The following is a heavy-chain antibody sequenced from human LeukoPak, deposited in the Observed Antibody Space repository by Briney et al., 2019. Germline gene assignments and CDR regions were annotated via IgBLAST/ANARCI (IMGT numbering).Heavy chain of an antibody. V-gene: IGHV3-23*01. J-gene: IGHJ4*02. Sequence: GGSLRLSCAASGFTFDNYAMSWVRQAPGKGPEWVSAINGIGDKTYYADSVRGRFSISRDNSKNTLYLQMNTLRAEDTAVYHCAREPIAAPGTADYWGQGTLVTVSS. D-gene: IGHD6-13*01. CDR3: AREPIAAPGTADY. CDR2: INGIGDKT. CDR1: GFTFDNYA.